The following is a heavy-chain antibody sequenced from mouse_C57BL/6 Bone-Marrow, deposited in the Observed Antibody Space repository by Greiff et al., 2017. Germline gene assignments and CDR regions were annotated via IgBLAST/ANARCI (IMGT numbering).Heavy chain of an antibody. CDR3: AREAGWLLPWFAY. D-gene: IGHD2-3*01. Sequence: VQLQQSGAELVRPGASVKLSCKASGYTFTDYYINWVKQRPGQGLEWIARIYPGSGNTYYNEKFKGKATLTAEKSSSTAYMQLSSLTSEDSAVYFCAREAGWLLPWFAYWGQGTLVTVSA. V-gene: IGHV1-76*01. CDR1: GYTFTDYY. J-gene: IGHJ3*01. CDR2: IYPGSGNT.